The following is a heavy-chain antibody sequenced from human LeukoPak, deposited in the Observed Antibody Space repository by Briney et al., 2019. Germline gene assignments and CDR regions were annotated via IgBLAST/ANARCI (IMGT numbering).Heavy chain of an antibody. Sequence: ASVKVSCKASGYTFTSYAMNWVRQAPGQGLEWMGWINTNTGNPTYAPGFTGRFVFSLDTSVSTAYLQISSLKAEDTAVYYCARWSPWSGSYWTFDYWGQGTLVTVSS. CDR2: INTNTGNP. V-gene: IGHV7-4-1*02. D-gene: IGHD1-26*01. CDR1: GYTFTSYA. CDR3: ARWSPWSGSYWTFDY. J-gene: IGHJ4*02.